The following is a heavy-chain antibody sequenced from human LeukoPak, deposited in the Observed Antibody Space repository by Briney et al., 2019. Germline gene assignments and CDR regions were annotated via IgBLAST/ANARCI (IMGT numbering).Heavy chain of an antibody. V-gene: IGHV3-74*01. Sequence: TGGSLRLSCAASGFTFSSYWMHWVRQAPGKGLVWVSRINSDGSSTSYADSVKGRFTISRDNAKNTLYLQMNSLRAEDTAVYYCARGVRWLQSHWYFDLWSRGTLVTVSS. CDR2: INSDGSST. CDR3: ARGVRWLQSHWYFDL. J-gene: IGHJ2*01. CDR1: GFTFSSYW. D-gene: IGHD5-24*01.